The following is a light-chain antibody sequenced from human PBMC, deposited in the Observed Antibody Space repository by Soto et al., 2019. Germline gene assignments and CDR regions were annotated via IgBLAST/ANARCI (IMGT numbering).Light chain of an antibody. CDR1: QSVSNK. Sequence: IVLTHSPATLSVSPGERATLSCSASQSVSNKLAWYKQKPGQAPRLLIYGASAGATGIPPRFSGSGSGSEFKLTITILQSEDYAVYYCQQYDNWPGTFGPGTKVEIK. V-gene: IGKV3-15*01. CDR2: GAS. J-gene: IGKJ1*01. CDR3: QQYDNWPGT.